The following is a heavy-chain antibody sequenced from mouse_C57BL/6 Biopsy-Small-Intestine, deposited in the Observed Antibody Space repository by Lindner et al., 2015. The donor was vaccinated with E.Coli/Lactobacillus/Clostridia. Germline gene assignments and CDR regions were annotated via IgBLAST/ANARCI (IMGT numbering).Heavy chain of an antibody. CDR2: ISSGSSTI. V-gene: IGHV5-17*01. J-gene: IGHJ3*01. CDR1: GFTFSDYG. Sequence: VQLQESGEGLVRPRGSLKLSCAASGFTFSDYGMHWVRQAPEKGLEWVAYISSGSSTIYYADTVKGRFTMSRDNAKNTLFLQMTSLRSEDTAMYYCARDDYDRAWFVYWGQGTLVTVSA. D-gene: IGHD2-4*01. CDR3: ARDDYDRAWFVY.